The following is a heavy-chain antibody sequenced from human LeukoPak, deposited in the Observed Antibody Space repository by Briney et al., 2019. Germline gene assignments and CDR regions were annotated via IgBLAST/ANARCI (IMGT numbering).Heavy chain of an antibody. CDR2: IYSGGNT. Sequence: GGSLRLSCAASGFTVSSNYMSWVRQAPGKGLEWVSVIYSGGNTYYADSVKGRFTLSRDNSKNTVDLQMNSLSAEDTAIYYCAKKYSGSYLSDFDSWGQGTLVTVSS. CDR3: AKKYSGSYLSDFDS. V-gene: IGHV3-53*01. CDR1: GFTVSSNY. D-gene: IGHD1-26*01. J-gene: IGHJ4*02.